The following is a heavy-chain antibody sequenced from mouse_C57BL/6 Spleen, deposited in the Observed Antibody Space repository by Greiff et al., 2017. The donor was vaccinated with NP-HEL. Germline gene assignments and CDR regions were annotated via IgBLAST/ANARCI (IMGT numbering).Heavy chain of an antibody. V-gene: IGHV1-22*01. CDR1: GYTFTDYN. J-gene: IGHJ2*01. CDR2: INPNNGGT. Sequence: VQLQQSGPELVKPGASVKMSCKASGYTFTDYNMHWVKQSHGKSLEWIGYINPNNGGTSYNQKFKGKATLTVNKSSSTAYMELRSLTSEDSAVYYCAEGTTVVNFDYWGQGTTLTVSS. CDR3: AEGTTVVNFDY. D-gene: IGHD1-1*01.